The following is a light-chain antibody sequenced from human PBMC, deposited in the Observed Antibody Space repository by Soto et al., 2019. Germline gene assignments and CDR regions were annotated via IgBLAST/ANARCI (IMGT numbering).Light chain of an antibody. CDR1: SSDVGGYEY. CDR2: EVI. CDR3: SSYAGSNNLHVL. Sequence: QSALTQPASVSGSPGQSVTISCTGSSSDVGGYEYVSWYQQHPGKAPKLIIYEVIKRPSGVPDRFSGSKSGNTASLTVSGLQAEDEADYYCSSYAGSNNLHVLFGGGTK. J-gene: IGLJ2*01. V-gene: IGLV2-8*01.